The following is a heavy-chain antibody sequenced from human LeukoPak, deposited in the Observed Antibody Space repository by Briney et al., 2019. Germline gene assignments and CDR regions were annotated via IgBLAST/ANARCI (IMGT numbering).Heavy chain of an antibody. CDR2: INPNSGGT. CDR3: ARVAGYSGPDY. CDR1: GYTFTRYY. Sequence: ASVKVSCKASGYTFTRYYMHWVRQAPGQGLEWMGWINPNSGGTNYVQKFQGRATMTRDTSISTAYMGLSSLRSDDTAVYYCARVAGYSGPDYWGQGTLVTVSS. D-gene: IGHD5-12*01. J-gene: IGHJ4*02. V-gene: IGHV1-2*02.